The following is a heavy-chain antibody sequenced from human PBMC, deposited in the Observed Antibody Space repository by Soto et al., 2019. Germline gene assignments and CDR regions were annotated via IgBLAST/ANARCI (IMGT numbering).Heavy chain of an antibody. Sequence: SETLSLTCAVYGGFLSESYWTWIRQPPGKGLEWIGEINHVGGTNYNPSLKSRVTMSVDTSQNQFSLRLVSVTAADTAMYFCVRRRYQLPSSVLWLDPWGQGTPVTVSS. D-gene: IGHD3-16*02. CDR3: VRRRYQLPSSVLWLDP. J-gene: IGHJ5*02. V-gene: IGHV4-34*01. CDR1: GGFLSESY. CDR2: INHVGGT.